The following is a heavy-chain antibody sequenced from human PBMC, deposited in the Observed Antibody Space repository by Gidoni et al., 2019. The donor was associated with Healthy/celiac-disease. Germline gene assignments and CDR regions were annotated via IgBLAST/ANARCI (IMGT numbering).Heavy chain of an antibody. Sequence: EVQLVESGGGLVQPGRSLRLSCTASGFTFGDYAMRWFSQAPGNVLELVGFIISKAYGGTTEYAASVKGRFTIARDDSKSIAYLQMNSLKTEDTAVYYCTRQVGAPPSKFWFDPWGQGTLVTVSS. CDR3: TRQVGAPPSKFWFDP. CDR2: IISKAYGGTT. CDR1: GFTFGDYA. J-gene: IGHJ5*02. V-gene: IGHV3-49*03. D-gene: IGHD1-26*01.